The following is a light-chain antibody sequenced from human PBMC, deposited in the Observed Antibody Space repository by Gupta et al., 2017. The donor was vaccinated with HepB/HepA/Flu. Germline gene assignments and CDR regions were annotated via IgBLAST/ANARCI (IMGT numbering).Light chain of an antibody. CDR3: QQYYTSPLT. Sequence: DIVMTQSLDSLAMSLGERATFNCKSSRSVLYTSNNRNCLAWYQQKPGQAPKLLINWASTRETGVPDRVSGSGSGTDFTLTISSLQAEDVAVYYCQQYYTSPLTFGQGTKVEIK. J-gene: IGKJ1*01. CDR1: RSVLYTSNNRNC. V-gene: IGKV4-1*01. CDR2: WAS.